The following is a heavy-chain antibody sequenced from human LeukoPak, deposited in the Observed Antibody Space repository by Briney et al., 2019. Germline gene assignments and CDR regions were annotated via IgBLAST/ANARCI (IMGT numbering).Heavy chain of an antibody. CDR3: ARDPAAPGGY. Sequence: GRSLRLSCAASGFTFSSYGMHWVRQAPGKGLEWVAVISYDGSNKYYADSVKGRFTISRDNSKNTLYLQMNSLRAEDTAVYYCARDPAAPGGYWGQGTLVTVSS. CDR2: ISYDGSNK. CDR1: GFTFSSYG. V-gene: IGHV3-30*03. D-gene: IGHD6-13*01. J-gene: IGHJ4*02.